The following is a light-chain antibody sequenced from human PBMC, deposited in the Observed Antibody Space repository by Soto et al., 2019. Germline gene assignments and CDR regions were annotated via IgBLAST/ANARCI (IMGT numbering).Light chain of an antibody. J-gene: IGKJ1*01. CDR2: KAS. V-gene: IGKV1-5*03. CDR1: QSVNKW. Sequence: DIQMPQSPSTLSASVGDRVTITCRASQSVNKWLAWYQQRPGKPPNLLIYKASTLASGVPSRFSGSGSGTEFTLTINSLQPDDFATYYCQQYHIYSGTFGQGSKVDIK. CDR3: QQYHIYSGT.